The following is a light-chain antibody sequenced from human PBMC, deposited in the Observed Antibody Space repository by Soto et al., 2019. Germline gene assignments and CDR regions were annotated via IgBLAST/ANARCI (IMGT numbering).Light chain of an antibody. Sequence: DIQMTQSPYSLSASVGDTVTITCRASQSISTYLNWYQQKPGKAPELLIYAASSLLSGVSLRFTGRGSRADFTLTIISLQPEDFASYYCQQSYTTPLTFGGGTKVEIK. CDR3: QQSYTTPLT. J-gene: IGKJ4*01. CDR2: AAS. CDR1: QSISTY. V-gene: IGKV1-39*01.